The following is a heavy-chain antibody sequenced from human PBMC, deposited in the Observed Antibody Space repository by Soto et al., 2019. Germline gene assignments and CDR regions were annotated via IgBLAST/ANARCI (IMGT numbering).Heavy chain of an antibody. J-gene: IGHJ4*02. CDR3: AGDHSIFRD. V-gene: IGHV3-30-3*01. CDR2: ISYVGSNK. CDR1: GFTFSSYA. D-gene: IGHD3-3*01. Sequence: QVQLVESGGGVVQPGRSLRLSCAASGFTFSSYAMHGVRQAPGKGLEWVAVISYVGSNKYYAYSVKGRFTISRDNSKNPLYLHMNSLRAEDKAVYYCAGDHSIFRDWGQGTLVTVSS.